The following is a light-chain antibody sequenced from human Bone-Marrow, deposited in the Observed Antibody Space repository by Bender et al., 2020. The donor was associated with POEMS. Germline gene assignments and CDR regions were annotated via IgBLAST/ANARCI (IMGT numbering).Light chain of an antibody. CDR1: SSDVGTYNY. J-gene: IGLJ3*02. V-gene: IGLV2-14*03. CDR3: TSYTISPLFWV. Sequence: QSALTQHASVSGSPGQSITISCTGTSSDVGTYNYVSWYQQHPGKAPKLMIYHVTSRPSGISNRFSGSKSGNTASLTISGLQAEDEADYYCTSYTISPLFWVFGGGTKLTVL. CDR2: HVT.